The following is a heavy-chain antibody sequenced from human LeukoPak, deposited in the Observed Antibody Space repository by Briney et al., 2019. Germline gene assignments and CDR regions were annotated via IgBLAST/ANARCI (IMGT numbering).Heavy chain of an antibody. V-gene: IGHV3-23*01. J-gene: IGHJ4*02. CDR2: ISGSGGST. D-gene: IGHD2-2*01. CDR1: GFTFSSYA. CDR3: AKGTVVVPAAGYYVNY. Sequence: GGSLRLSCAASGFTFSSYAMSWVRQAPGKGLEWVSAISGSGGSTYYADSVKGRFTISRDNSKNTLYLQMKSLRAEDTAVYYCAKGTVVVPAAGYYVNYWGQGPLVTVSS.